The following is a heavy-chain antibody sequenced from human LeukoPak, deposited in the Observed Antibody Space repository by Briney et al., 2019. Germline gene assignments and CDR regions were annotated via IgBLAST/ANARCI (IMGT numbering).Heavy chain of an antibody. D-gene: IGHD3-22*01. CDR3: ARGGSGYSYYDH. CDR2: INPIGGST. J-gene: IGHJ4*02. Sequence: ASVKVSCKASGYTFTSYYMHWVRQAPGQGLEWMGIINPIGGSTSYAQKFQVRVTMTRDTSTSTVYMDLSSLRSEDTAVYYCARGGSGYSYYDHWGQGTLVTVSS. CDR1: GYTFTSYY. V-gene: IGHV1-46*01.